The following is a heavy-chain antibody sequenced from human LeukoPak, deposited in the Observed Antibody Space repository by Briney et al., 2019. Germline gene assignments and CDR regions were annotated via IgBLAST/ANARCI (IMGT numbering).Heavy chain of an antibody. CDR2: IYYNGRT. CDR3: ARRTSGSSSDY. V-gene: IGHV4-39*01. CDR1: GGSISSGSYF. D-gene: IGHD1-26*01. Sequence: SEGLSLTCTVSGGSISSGSYFWGWIRQPPGKGLEWIATIYYNGRTYYNPSLESRVTVSMDTSKNQFSLRLNAATAADTAIYYCARRTSGSSSDYWGQGTLVTVSS. J-gene: IGHJ4*02.